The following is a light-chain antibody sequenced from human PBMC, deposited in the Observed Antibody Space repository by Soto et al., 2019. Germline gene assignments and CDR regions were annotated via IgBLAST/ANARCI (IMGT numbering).Light chain of an antibody. CDR2: GPS. J-gene: IGKJ4*01. CDR3: QQWYSLPRA. V-gene: IGKV1-39*01. Sequence: DVPMTPSPSSLSASVGDRVTITCRASQSISSASNWYPQTPGKSPRLLIYGPSSWQSGVPSSFSGSGAGTDFTLTISSLQPEEFVSYYCQQWYSLPRAFGGGTTV. CDR1: QSISSA.